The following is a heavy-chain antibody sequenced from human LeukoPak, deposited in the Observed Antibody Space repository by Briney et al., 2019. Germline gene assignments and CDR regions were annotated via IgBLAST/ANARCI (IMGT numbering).Heavy chain of an antibody. Sequence: PSETLSLTCTLSGGSISTYYWSWIRQPPGKGLEWIGYIYHSGSTNYNPSLKSRVTISVDTSKNHFSLKLSSVTPADTAVYYYARGGGYASPIGYWGQGALVTVSS. J-gene: IGHJ4*02. V-gene: IGHV4-59*01. D-gene: IGHD5-12*01. CDR2: IYHSGST. CDR1: GGSISTYY. CDR3: ARGGGYASPIGY.